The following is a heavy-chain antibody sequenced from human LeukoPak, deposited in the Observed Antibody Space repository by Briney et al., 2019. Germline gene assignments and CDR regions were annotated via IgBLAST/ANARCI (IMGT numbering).Heavy chain of an antibody. J-gene: IGHJ6*03. CDR3: AKDPGGGYDYVYMDV. V-gene: IGHV3-33*06. CDR2: IWYDGSNK. Sequence: GGSLRLSCAASGFTFSSYGMHWVRQAPGKGLEWVAVIWYDGSNKYYADSVKGRFTISRDNSKNTLYLQMNSLRAEDTAVYYCAKDPGGGYDYVYMDVWGKGTTVTVSS. D-gene: IGHD5-12*01. CDR1: GFTFSSYG.